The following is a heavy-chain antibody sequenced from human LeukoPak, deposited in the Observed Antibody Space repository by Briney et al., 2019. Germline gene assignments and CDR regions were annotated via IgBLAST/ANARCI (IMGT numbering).Heavy chain of an antibody. CDR2: MNPNSGNT. D-gene: IGHD4-17*01. Sequence: ASVKVSCKASGYTFTSYDNNWVRQATGPGLEWMGWMNPNSGNTGYAQKFQGRVTITRNTSISTAYMGLSSLRSEDTAVYYCARANYGDSGWFDPWGQGTLVTVSS. V-gene: IGHV1-8*03. CDR1: GYTFTSYD. CDR3: ARANYGDSGWFDP. J-gene: IGHJ5*02.